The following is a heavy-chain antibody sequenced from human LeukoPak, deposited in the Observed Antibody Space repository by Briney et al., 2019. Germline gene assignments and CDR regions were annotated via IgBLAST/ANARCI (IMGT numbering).Heavy chain of an antibody. V-gene: IGHV3-33*01. D-gene: IGHD6-13*01. CDR2: IWYDGSNK. CDR1: GFTFSSYG. Sequence: GRSLRLSCAASGFTFSSYGMHWVRQAPGKGLEWVAVIWYDGSNKYYADSVKGRFTISRDNSKNTLYLQMNSLRAEDTAVYYCARDQPIAAAGSIYGMDVWGQGTTVTVSS. J-gene: IGHJ6*02. CDR3: ARDQPIAAAGSIYGMDV.